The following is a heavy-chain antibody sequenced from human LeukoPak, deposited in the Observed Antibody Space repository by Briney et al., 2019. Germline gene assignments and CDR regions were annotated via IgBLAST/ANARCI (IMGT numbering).Heavy chain of an antibody. D-gene: IGHD3-10*01. CDR3: AKDPYYGSGSYYFDY. CDR1: GFTFGNFD. V-gene: IGHV3-23*01. J-gene: IGHJ4*02. Sequence: TGGSLRLSCAASGFTFGNFDMNWVRQAPGKGLEWVSAISGSGDTTNYADSVKGRFTISRDNSKKTLYLQMNSLRAEDTAVYYCAKDPYYGSGSYYFDYWGQGTLVTVSS. CDR2: ISGSGDTT.